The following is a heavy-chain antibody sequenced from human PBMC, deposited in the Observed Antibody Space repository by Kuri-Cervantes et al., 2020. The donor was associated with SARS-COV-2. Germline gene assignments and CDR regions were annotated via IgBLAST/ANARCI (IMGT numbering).Heavy chain of an antibody. CDR1: GGSISSGGYY. Sequence: SETLSLTCTVSGGSISSGGYYWSWIRQHPGKGLEWIGYIYYSGSTYYNPSLKSRVTISVDRSKNQFSLKLSSVTAADTAVYYCARDFTVAGAFDIWGQGTMVTVSS. J-gene: IGHJ3*02. D-gene: IGHD4-23*01. CDR3: ARDFTVAGAFDI. CDR2: IYYSGST. V-gene: IGHV4-31*03.